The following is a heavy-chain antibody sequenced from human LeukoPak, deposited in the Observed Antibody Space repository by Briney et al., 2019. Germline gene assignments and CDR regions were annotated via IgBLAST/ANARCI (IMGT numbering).Heavy chain of an antibody. CDR2: ISVSGGST. CDR1: GFTFSSYA. J-gene: IGHJ4*02. D-gene: IGHD3-22*01. CDR3: AKDTHMIVVVTLDY. V-gene: IGHV3-23*01. Sequence: GGSLRLSCAASGFTFSSYAMSWVRQAPGKGLEWVSAISVSGGSTYYADSVKGRFTISRDNSKNTLYLQMNSLRAEDTAVYYCAKDTHMIVVVTLDYWGQGTLVTVSS.